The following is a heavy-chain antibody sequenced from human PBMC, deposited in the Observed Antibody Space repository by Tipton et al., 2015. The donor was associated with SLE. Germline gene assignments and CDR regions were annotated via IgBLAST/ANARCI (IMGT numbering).Heavy chain of an antibody. CDR1: GGSITSSY. CDR2: IYTSGST. CDR3: ARGEDIVVAVDAFDI. D-gene: IGHD2-15*01. Sequence: TLSLTCAVSGGSITSSYWSWIRQPPGKGLEWIGYIYTSGSTNYNPSLKSRVTISVDTSKNQFSLKLSSVTAADTAVYYCARGEDIVVAVDAFDIWGQGTMVTVSS. V-gene: IGHV4-4*09. J-gene: IGHJ3*02.